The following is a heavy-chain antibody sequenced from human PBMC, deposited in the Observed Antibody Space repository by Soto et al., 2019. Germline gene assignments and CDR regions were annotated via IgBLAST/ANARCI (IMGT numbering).Heavy chain of an antibody. J-gene: IGHJ5*02. V-gene: IGHV4-38-2*02. Sequence: SETLSLTCTVSGYSISSGYYWGWIRQPPGKGLEWIGSIYHSGSTYYNPSLKSRVTISVDTSKNQFSLKLSSVTAADTAVYYCARSPRYCSSTSCYENWFDPWGQGTLVTVSS. CDR1: GYSISSGYY. CDR3: ARSPRYCSSTSCYENWFDP. D-gene: IGHD2-2*01. CDR2: IYHSGST.